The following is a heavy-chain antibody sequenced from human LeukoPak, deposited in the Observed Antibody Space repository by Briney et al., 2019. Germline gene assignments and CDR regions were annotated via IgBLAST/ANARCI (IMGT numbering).Heavy chain of an antibody. CDR2: IHYSGST. D-gene: IGHD6-13*01. CDR3: ARTTEAHSWRTRYYDYYMDV. CDR1: GGSISSYY. V-gene: IGHV4-59*01. J-gene: IGHJ6*03. Sequence: SETLSLTCTVSGGSISSYYWSWIRQPPGKRLEWIGYIHYSGSTNYNPSLRGRVTISLDMSKNQFSLKLSSVTAADTAVYYCARTTEAHSWRTRYYDYYMDVWGKGTTVTVSS.